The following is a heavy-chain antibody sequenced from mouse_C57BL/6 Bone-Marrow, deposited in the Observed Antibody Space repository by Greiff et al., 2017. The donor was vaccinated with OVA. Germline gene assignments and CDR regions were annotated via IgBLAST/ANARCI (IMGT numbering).Heavy chain of an antibody. J-gene: IGHJ2*01. D-gene: IGHD1-2*01. Sequence: VHVKQSGAELVRPGASVKLSCTASGFNIKDYYMHWVKQRPEQGLEWIGRIDPEDGDTEYAPKFQGKATMTADTSSNTAYLQLSSLTSEDTAIYYCARSNYGYGNYVGQGTTLTVSS. V-gene: IGHV14-1*01. CDR1: GFNIKDYY. CDR2: IDPEDGDT. CDR3: ARSNYGYGNY.